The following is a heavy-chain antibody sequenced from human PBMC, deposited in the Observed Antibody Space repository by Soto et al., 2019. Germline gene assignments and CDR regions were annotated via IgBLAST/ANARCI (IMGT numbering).Heavy chain of an antibody. CDR1: GYTFTSYA. V-gene: IGHV1-3*01. D-gene: IGHD2-15*01. CDR2: INAGNGNT. CDR3: ARSRYCSGGSCYSPFDY. Sequence: ASVKVSCKASGYTFTSYAMHWVRQAPGQRLEWMGWINAGNGNTKYSQKFQGRVTITRDTSASTAYMELSSLRSEDTAVYYCARSRYCSGGSCYSPFDYWGQGTLVTASS. J-gene: IGHJ4*02.